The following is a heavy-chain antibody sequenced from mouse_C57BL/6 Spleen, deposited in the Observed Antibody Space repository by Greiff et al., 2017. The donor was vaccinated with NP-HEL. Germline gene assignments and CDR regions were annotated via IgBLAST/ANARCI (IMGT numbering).Heavy chain of an antibody. V-gene: IGHV1-54*01. CDR2: INPGSGGT. J-gene: IGHJ1*03. CDR1: GYAFTNYL. D-gene: IGHD1-1*01. CDR3: ARDYCGSRYRYCDV. Sequence: QVQLQQSGAELVRPGTSVKVSCKASGYAFTNYLIEWVKQRPGQGLEWIGVINPGSGGTNYNEKFKGKATLTADKSSSTAYMQLSSLTSEDSAVYFCARDYCGSRYRYCDVGGTGTTVTVSS.